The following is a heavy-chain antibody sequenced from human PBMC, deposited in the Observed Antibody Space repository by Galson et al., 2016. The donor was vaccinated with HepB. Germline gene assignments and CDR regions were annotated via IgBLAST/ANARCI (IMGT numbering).Heavy chain of an antibody. CDR3: AFGGQQVFQFYYGLDV. Sequence: SVKVSCKASGGTFTSYAISWVRQAPGQGLDWMGGTVPVVGTTTYAQNFQGRVTITADKSTSTAYLEMSRLRYDDSGVYYCAFGGQQVFQFYYGLDVWGQGTTVTVSS. CDR1: GGTFTSYA. D-gene: IGHD2-21*01. J-gene: IGHJ6*02. V-gene: IGHV1-69*06. CDR2: TVPVVGTT.